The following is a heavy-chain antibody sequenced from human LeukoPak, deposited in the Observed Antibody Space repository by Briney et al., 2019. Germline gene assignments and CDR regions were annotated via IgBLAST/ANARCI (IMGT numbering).Heavy chain of an antibody. V-gene: IGHV3-23*01. CDR3: ARGRGSNYFDY. CDR1: GFTFSTNA. D-gene: IGHD1-26*01. Sequence: GGSLRLSCAASGFTFSTNAMSWVRQAPGKGLEWVSGITGSDIRTYNADSAEGRFTISRDNSKNTLYLQMNSLRAEDTAVYYCARGRGSNYFDYWGQGTLVTVSS. J-gene: IGHJ4*02. CDR2: ITGSDIRT.